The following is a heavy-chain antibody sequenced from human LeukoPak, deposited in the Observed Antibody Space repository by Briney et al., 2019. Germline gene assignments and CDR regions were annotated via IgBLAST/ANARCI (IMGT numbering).Heavy chain of an antibody. J-gene: IGHJ4*02. CDR1: GYTFTSYG. D-gene: IGHD2-2*01. CDR3: ARATQWDTMPDY. V-gene: IGHV1-69*04. Sequence: ASVKVSCKASGYTFTSYGISWVRQAPGQGLEWMGRIIPILGIANYAQKFQGRVTITADKSTSTAYMELSSLRSEDTAVYYCARATQWDTMPDYWGQGTLVTVSS. CDR2: IIPILGIA.